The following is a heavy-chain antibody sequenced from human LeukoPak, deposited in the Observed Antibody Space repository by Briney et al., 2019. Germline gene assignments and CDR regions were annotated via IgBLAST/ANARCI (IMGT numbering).Heavy chain of an antibody. J-gene: IGHJ4*02. V-gene: IGHV3-23*01. D-gene: IGHD6-19*01. Sequence: GGSLRLSCTASGFTFRNYVMSWVRQAPGKGLEWVSSIRSSGDDTSSADSVKGRFTIFRDNSKSTLYLQMNSLRAEDTAIYYCAKVRPPPGSGWYGGDDYWGQGTRVTVSS. CDR2: IRSSGDDT. CDR3: AKVRPPPGSGWYGGDDY. CDR1: GFTFRNYV.